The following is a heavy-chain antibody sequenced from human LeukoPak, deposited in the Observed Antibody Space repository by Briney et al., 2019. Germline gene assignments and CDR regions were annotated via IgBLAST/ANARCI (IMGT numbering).Heavy chain of an antibody. CDR1: GGTFSSYA. Sequence: ASVKVSCKASGGTFSSYAISWVRQAPGQGLEWMGWISAYNGNTNYAQKLQGRVTMTTDTSTSTAYMELRSLRSDDTAVYYCARGVTGTTGGWFDPWGQGTLVTVSS. CDR2: ISAYNGNT. D-gene: IGHD1-20*01. CDR3: ARGVTGTTGGWFDP. V-gene: IGHV1-18*01. J-gene: IGHJ5*02.